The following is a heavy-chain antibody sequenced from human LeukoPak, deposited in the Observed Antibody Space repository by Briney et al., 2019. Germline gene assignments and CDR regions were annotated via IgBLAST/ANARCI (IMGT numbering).Heavy chain of an antibody. V-gene: IGHV5-51*01. D-gene: IGHD5-18*01. J-gene: IGHJ4*02. CDR3: ARRGEAMDPFDY. Sequence: GESLKISCEASGYRFTNYWIGWVRQMPGKGLEWMGIIYPGDSDTRYSPSFQGQVTISADKSINTAYLQWSSLKASDTAIYYCARRGEAMDPFDYWGQGTLVTVSS. CDR1: GYRFTNYW. CDR2: IYPGDSDT.